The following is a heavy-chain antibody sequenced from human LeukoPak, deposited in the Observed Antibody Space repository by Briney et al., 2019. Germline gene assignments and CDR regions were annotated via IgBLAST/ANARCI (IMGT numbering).Heavy chain of an antibody. V-gene: IGHV3-7*01. D-gene: IGHD3-3*01. CDR3: VSGFLQWLY. J-gene: IGHJ4*02. CDR2: INPDGSNM. Sequence: GGSPRLSCAASGFSFSSYWMSWVRQAPGKGLEWVANINPDGSNMLYVDSVKGRFTISRDNAKNSLYLQMNNLRAEDTAVYFCVSGFLQWLYWGQGTLVTVSS. CDR1: GFSFSSYW.